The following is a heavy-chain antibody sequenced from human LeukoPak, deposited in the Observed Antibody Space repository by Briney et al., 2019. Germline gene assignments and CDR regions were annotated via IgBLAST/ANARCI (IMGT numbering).Heavy chain of an antibody. CDR2: INHSGST. J-gene: IGHJ3*02. CDR1: GGSFSGYY. CDR3: ARLGYSGSYYERTFDI. V-gene: IGHV4-34*01. Sequence: SETLSLTCAVYGGSFSGYYWSWIRQPPGKGLEWIGEINHSGSTNYNPSLKSRVTISVDTSKNQFSLKLSSVTAADTAVYYCARLGYSGSYYERTFDIWGQGTMVTVSS. D-gene: IGHD1-26*01.